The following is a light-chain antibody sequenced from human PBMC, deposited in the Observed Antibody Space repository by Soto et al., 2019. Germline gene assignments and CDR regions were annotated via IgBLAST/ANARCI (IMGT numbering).Light chain of an antibody. Sequence: EIVLTQSPGALSLSPGESATLSCRASQSVTNNYLAWYQQKPGQAPRLLIADASRRATGIPDRFSGSGSGTEFTLTISRLEPEDFAVYYCQQCARSPLTFGQGPKVEMK. CDR2: DAS. J-gene: IGKJ1*01. CDR3: QQCARSPLT. V-gene: IGKV3-20*01. CDR1: QSVTNNY.